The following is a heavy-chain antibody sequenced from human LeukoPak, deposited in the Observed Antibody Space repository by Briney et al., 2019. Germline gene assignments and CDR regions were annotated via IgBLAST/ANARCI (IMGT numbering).Heavy chain of an antibody. CDR3: ASTHSSGKSDY. J-gene: IGHJ4*02. V-gene: IGHV4-59*01. D-gene: IGHD3-10*01. CDR2: IHYSGTT. CDR1: GGSISSYY. Sequence: SETLSLTCTVSGGSISSYYWSWIRQPPGKGLEWFGYIHYSGTTNYNPSLKSRVTISLDTSKNQFSLKLSSVTAADTAVYYCASTHSSGKSDYWGQGTLVTVSS.